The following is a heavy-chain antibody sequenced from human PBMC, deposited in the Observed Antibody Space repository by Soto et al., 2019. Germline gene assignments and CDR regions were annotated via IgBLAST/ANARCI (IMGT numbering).Heavy chain of an antibody. CDR1: GFIFSSYA. Sequence: GGSLRLSCAASGFIFSSYAMSWVRQAPGKGLEWVSAISGSGGSTYYADSVKGRFTISRDNSKNTLYLQMNSLRAEDTAVYYCAKDPIPGIAAAGTFWFDPWGQGTLVTVSS. CDR2: ISGSGGST. J-gene: IGHJ5*02. CDR3: AKDPIPGIAAAGTFWFDP. D-gene: IGHD6-13*01. V-gene: IGHV3-23*01.